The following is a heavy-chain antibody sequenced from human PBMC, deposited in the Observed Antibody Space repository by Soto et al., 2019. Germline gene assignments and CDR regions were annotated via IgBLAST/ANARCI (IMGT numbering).Heavy chain of an antibody. CDR2: IHHGGNS. CDR3: ARGESQQQRDY. Sequence: QVQLQESGPGLVKPSGTLSLTCAVSGDSIISDKWWSWVRQAPGKGLEWIGEIHHGGNSKYNPSLKSRVIISVDRSKNQYSLNLTSVTDADTAVYYCARGESQQQRDYWCQGTLVTVSS. V-gene: IGHV4-4*02. J-gene: IGHJ4*02. CDR1: GDSIISDKW. D-gene: IGHD6-25*01.